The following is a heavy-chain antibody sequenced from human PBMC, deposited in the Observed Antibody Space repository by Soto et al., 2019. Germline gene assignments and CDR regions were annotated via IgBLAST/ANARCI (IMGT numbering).Heavy chain of an antibody. CDR3: AREWIAAAGGYYYYYYMDV. Sequence: SQTLSLTCVISGDSVSSNSAAWNWIRQSPSRGLEWLGRTYYRSKWYNDYAVSVKSRITINPDTSKNQFSLQLNSVTPEDTAVYYCAREWIAAAGGYYYYYYMDVWGKGTTVTVSS. D-gene: IGHD6-13*01. CDR2: TYYRSKWYN. J-gene: IGHJ6*03. CDR1: GDSVSSNSAA. V-gene: IGHV6-1*01.